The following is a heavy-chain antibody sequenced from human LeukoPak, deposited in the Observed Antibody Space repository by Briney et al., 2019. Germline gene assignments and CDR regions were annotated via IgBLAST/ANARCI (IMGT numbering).Heavy chain of an antibody. V-gene: IGHV4-4*02. Sequence: SETLSLTCAVSGGSISSSNWWSWVRQPPGKGLEWIGEIYHSGSTNYNPSLKSRVTISVDKSKNQFSLKLSSVTAADTAVYYCARLYCSSTSCYGAGYYYYGMDVWGQGTTVTVSS. D-gene: IGHD2-2*01. CDR1: GGSISSSNW. CDR2: IYHSGST. J-gene: IGHJ6*02. CDR3: ARLYCSSTSCYGAGYYYYGMDV.